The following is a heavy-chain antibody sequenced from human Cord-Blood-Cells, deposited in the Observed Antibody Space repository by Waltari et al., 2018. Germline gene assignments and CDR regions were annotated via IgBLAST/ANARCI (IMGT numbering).Heavy chain of an antibody. CDR3: ATGLGVVGATGLDY. J-gene: IGHJ4*02. D-gene: IGHD1-26*01. V-gene: IGHV1-24*01. CDR1: GYTLTELS. Sequence: QVQLVQSGAEVKKPGASVKVSCKVSGYTLTELSMHWVRQAPGKGLEWMGGCDPEDGETSYAQKFQGRVTMTEDTSTDTAYMELSSLRSEDTAVYYCATGLGVVGATGLDYWGQGTLVTVSS. CDR2: CDPEDGET.